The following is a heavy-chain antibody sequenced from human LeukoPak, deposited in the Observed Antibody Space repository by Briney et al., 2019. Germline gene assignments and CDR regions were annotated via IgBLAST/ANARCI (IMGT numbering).Heavy chain of an antibody. CDR2: ISYDGSNK. CDR1: GFTFSSYA. CDR3: ARDGTGVPAAKGSWFDP. V-gene: IGHV3-30-3*01. Sequence: GGSLRLSCAASGFTFSSYAMHWVRQAPGKGLEWVAVISYDGSNKYYADSVKGRFTISRDNSKNTLYLQMNSLRAEDTAVYYCARDGTGVPAAKGSWFDPWGQGTLVTVSS. D-gene: IGHD2-2*01. J-gene: IGHJ5*02.